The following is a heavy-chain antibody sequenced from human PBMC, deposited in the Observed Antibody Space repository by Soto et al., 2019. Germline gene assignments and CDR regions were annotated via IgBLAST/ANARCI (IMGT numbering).Heavy chain of an antibody. Sequence: RGSLRLSCAASGFTFSSYSMNWVRQAPGKGLEWVSSISSSSSYIYYADSVKGRFTISRDNAKNSLYLQMNSLRAEDTAVYYCASLYCSSTSCYDRRYYYYYGMDVWGQGTTVTVSS. V-gene: IGHV3-21*01. CDR1: GFTFSSYS. CDR3: ASLYCSSTSCYDRRYYYYYGMDV. J-gene: IGHJ6*02. CDR2: ISSSSSYI. D-gene: IGHD2-2*01.